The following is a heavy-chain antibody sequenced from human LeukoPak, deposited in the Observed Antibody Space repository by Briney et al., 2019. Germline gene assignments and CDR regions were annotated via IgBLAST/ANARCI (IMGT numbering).Heavy chain of an antibody. V-gene: IGHV3-23*01. J-gene: IGHJ4*02. CDR3: TRHSGSYFGY. CDR2: ISGSGGST. Sequence: GGSLRLSCAASGFTFSSYAMSWVRQAPGKGLEWVSAISGSGGSTYCADSVKGRFTISRDNSKNTLYLQMNSLKTEDTAVYYCTRHSGSYFGYWGQGTLVTVSS. D-gene: IGHD1-26*01. CDR1: GFTFSSYA.